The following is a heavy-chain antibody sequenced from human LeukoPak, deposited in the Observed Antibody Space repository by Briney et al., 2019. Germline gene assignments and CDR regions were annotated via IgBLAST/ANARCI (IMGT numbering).Heavy chain of an antibody. CDR2: IYYSGST. J-gene: IGHJ4*02. V-gene: IGHV4-39*07. CDR1: GGSISSSSYY. Sequence: NTSETLSLTCTVSGGSISSSSYYWGWIRQPPGKGLEWIGSIYYSGSTYYNPSLKSRVTISVDTSKNQFSLKLSSVTAADTAVYYCARGIPLFYYGTHYFDYWGQGTLVTVSS. CDR3: ARGIPLFYYGTHYFDY. D-gene: IGHD4-17*01.